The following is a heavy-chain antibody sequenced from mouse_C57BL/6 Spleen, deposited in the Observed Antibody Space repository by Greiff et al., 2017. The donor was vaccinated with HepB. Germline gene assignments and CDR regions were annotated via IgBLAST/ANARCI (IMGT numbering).Heavy chain of an antibody. CDR1: GYTFTSYG. CDR2: IYPRSGNT. Sequence: VQVVESGAELARPGASVKLSCKASGYTFTSYGISWVKQRTGQGLEWIGEIYPRSGNTYYNEKFKGKATLTADKSSSTAYMELRSLTSEDSAVYFCARGGILITTVVAEDYYAMDYWGQGTSVTVSS. CDR3: ARGGILITTVVAEDYYAMDY. V-gene: IGHV1-81*01. J-gene: IGHJ4*01. D-gene: IGHD1-1*01.